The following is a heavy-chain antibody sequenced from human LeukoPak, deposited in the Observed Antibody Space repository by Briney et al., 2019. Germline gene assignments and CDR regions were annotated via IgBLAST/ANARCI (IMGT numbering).Heavy chain of an antibody. J-gene: IGHJ4*02. Sequence: GGSLRLSCAASGFTFSSYAMSWVRQAPGKGLEWVSAISGSGGSTYYADSVKGRFTISRDNSKNTLYLQMSSLRAEDTAVYYCATSRELRYFDWLPLPFDYWGQGTLVTVSS. V-gene: IGHV3-23*01. CDR3: ATSRELRYFDWLPLPFDY. D-gene: IGHD3-9*01. CDR1: GFTFSSYA. CDR2: ISGSGGST.